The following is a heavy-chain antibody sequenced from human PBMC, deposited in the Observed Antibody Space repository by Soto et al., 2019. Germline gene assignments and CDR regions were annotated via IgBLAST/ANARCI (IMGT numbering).Heavy chain of an antibody. CDR2: MNPNSGNT. CDR1: GYTFTSYD. D-gene: IGHD1-26*01. Sequence: QVQLVQSGAEVKKPGASVKVSCKASGYTFTSYDINWVRQATGQGLEWMGWMNPNSGNTGYAQKFQGRVTMTRNTAISTAYREMSSLSSEDTAVCWCARVLVGATECEFWGQGTLVTVSS. V-gene: IGHV1-8*01. J-gene: IGHJ4*02. CDR3: ARVLVGATECEF.